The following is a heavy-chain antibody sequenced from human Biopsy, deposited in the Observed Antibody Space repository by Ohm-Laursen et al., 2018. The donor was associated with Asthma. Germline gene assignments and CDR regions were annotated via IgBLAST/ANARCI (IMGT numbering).Heavy chain of an antibody. CDR2: AHFSGST. Sequence: SQTLSLTCTVSGGYIDSHDWSWCWIRQSPGKGLQWLGYAHFSGSTHYNPSLDRRIRMSVDTSKSQVSLSLTSVGAADTAVYFCARVRRYGDIFFGMDVWGQGTTVTVSS. D-gene: IGHD4-17*01. V-gene: IGHV4-30-4*01. CDR1: GGYIDSHDWS. J-gene: IGHJ6*01. CDR3: ARVRRYGDIFFGMDV.